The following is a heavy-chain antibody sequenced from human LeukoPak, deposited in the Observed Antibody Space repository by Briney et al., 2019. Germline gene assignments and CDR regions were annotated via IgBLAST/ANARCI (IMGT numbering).Heavy chain of an antibody. CDR2: ISGSGGST. D-gene: IGHD6-13*01. J-gene: IGHJ4*02. V-gene: IGHV3-23*01. CDR3: AKGIAAAGTVSDY. Sequence: GGSLRLSCAASGFTFSSYAMSWARQAPGKGLEWVSAISGSGGSTYYADSVKGRFTISRDNSKNTLYLQMNSLRAEDTAVYYCAKGIAAAGTVSDYWGQGTLVTVSS. CDR1: GFTFSSYA.